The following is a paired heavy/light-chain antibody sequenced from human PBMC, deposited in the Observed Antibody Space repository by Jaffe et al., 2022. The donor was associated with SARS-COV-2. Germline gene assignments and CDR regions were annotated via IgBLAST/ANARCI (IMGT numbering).Heavy chain of an antibody. CDR1: GFSLSTSGVG. J-gene: IGHJ6*02. D-gene: IGHD1-26*01. Sequence: QITLKESGPTLVKPTQTLTLTCSFSGFSLSTSGVGVGWIRQPPGKALEWLALIYWDDDKRYSPSLKSRLTITKDTSTNQVVLSMTYVDPVDTATYYCVHGRSGNSILWFYAMDVWGQGTTVTVSS. CDR2: IYWDDDK. CDR3: VHGRSGNSILWFYAMDV. V-gene: IGHV2-5*02.
Light chain of an antibody. Sequence: QAGLTQPPSVSKDLRQTATLTCTGNSDSVGKEGATWLQQHQGHPPKVLLYRDNTRPSGISERFSASRSGNTASLTITGLQPEDEADYYCSAWDNSIRAWVFGGGTKVTVL. CDR3: SAWDNSIRAWV. V-gene: IGLV10-54*04. CDR1: SDSVGKEG. J-gene: IGLJ3*02. CDR2: RDN.